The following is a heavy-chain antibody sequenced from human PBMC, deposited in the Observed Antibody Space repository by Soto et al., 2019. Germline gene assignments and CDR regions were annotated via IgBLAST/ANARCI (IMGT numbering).Heavy chain of an antibody. V-gene: IGHV4-39*01. CDR3: ARHSGSGSYYSGYYYYYMDV. J-gene: IGHJ6*03. CDR1: GGSISSSSYY. Sequence: SETLSLTCTVSGGSISSSSYYWGWIRQPPGKGLEWIGSIYYSGSTYYNPSLKSRVTISVDTSKNQFSLKLSSVTAADTAVYYCARHSGSGSYYSGYYYYYMDVWGKGTTVTVSS. D-gene: IGHD3-10*01. CDR2: IYYSGST.